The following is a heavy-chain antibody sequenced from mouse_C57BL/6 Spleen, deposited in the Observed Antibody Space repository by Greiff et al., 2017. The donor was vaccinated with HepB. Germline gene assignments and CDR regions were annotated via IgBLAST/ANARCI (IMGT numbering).Heavy chain of an antibody. V-gene: IGHV1-55*01. CDR2: IYPGSGST. CDR3: ARYHYYGSSGAMDY. CDR1: GYTFTSYW. D-gene: IGHD1-1*01. Sequence: QVQLQQPGAELVKPGASVKMSCKASGYTFTSYWITWVKQRPGQGLEWIGDIYPGSGSTNYNEKFKSKATLTVDTSSSTAYMQLSSLTSEDSAVYYCARYHYYGSSGAMDYWGQGTSVTVSS. J-gene: IGHJ4*01.